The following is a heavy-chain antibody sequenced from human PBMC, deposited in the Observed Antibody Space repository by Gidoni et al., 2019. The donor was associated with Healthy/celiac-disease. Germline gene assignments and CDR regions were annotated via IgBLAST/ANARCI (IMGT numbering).Heavy chain of an antibody. J-gene: IGHJ5*02. CDR1: GYTFTSYY. Sequence: QVQLVQSGAEVKKPGASVKVSCKASGYTFTSYYMHWVRQAPGQGLEWMGIVNPSGGSTSYAQKFQGRVTMTRDTSTSTVYMELSSLRSEDTAVYYCARTLSGNAPGNWFDPWGQGTLVTVSS. CDR3: ARTLSGNAPGNWFDP. D-gene: IGHD3-3*01. CDR2: VNPSGGST. V-gene: IGHV1-46*01.